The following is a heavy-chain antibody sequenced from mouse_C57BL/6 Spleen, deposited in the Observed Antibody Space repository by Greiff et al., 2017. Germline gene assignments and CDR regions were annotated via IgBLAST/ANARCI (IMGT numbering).Heavy chain of an antibody. J-gene: IGHJ4*01. Sequence: QVQLQQPGAELVRPGSSVKLSCKASGSTFTSYWMHWVKQRPIQGLEGIGNIDPSDSETHYNQKFKDKATLTVDKSSSTAYMQLSSLTSEDSAVYYCARNYGSSYNYAMDYWGQGTSVTVSS. CDR3: ARNYGSSYNYAMDY. D-gene: IGHD1-1*01. CDR2: IDPSDSET. V-gene: IGHV1-52*01. CDR1: GSTFTSYW.